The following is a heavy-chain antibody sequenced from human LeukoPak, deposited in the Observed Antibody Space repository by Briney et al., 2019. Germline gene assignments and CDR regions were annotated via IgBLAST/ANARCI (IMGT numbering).Heavy chain of an antibody. CDR2: LGQDGNKK. CDR3: ARDRGTQSDY. Sequence: GGSLRPSCAASGFTFTGYWMSWVRQAPGKGLEWVANLGQDGNKKYYVDSVKGRFTISRDNAKDSLYLQMDSLRPEDTAVYYCARDRGTQSDYWGQGTLVTVSS. D-gene: IGHD3-16*01. J-gene: IGHJ4*02. CDR1: GFTFTGYW. V-gene: IGHV3-7*01.